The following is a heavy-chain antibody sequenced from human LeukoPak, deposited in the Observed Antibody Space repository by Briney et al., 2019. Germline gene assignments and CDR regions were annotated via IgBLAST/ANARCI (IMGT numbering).Heavy chain of an antibody. D-gene: IGHD1-26*01. CDR3: AKVGAWELQRVFEN. Sequence: GGSLRLSCAASGFTFSDYWMTWVRQIPGKGLEWVANVGRDGSEKNYADSVKGRFIISRDNAKKSLYLELNSLRVEDTALYYCAKVGAWELQRVFENWGQGTLVTVSS. CDR2: VGRDGSEK. J-gene: IGHJ4*02. V-gene: IGHV3-7*01. CDR1: GFTFSDYW.